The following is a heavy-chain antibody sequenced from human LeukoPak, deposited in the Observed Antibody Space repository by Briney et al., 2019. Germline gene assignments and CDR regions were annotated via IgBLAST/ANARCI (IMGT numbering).Heavy chain of an antibody. CDR2: IYYSGST. V-gene: IGHV4-34*01. Sequence: SETLSLTCAVYGGSFSGYYWSWIRQPPGKGLEWIGSIYYSGSTYYNPSLKSRVTISVDTSKNQFSLKLSSVTAADTAVYYCARLERKQWYFDYWGQGTLATVSS. CDR1: GGSFSGYY. J-gene: IGHJ4*02. D-gene: IGHD6-19*01. CDR3: ARLERKQWYFDY.